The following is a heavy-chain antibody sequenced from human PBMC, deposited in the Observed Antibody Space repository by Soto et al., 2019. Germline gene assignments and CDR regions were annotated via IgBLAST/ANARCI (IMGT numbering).Heavy chain of an antibody. CDR1: GFTFSAYS. Sequence: EVQLVESGGGLVQPGGSLRLSCATSGFTFSAYSMHWVRQAPGKGLEWVSYISSSSSTIYYADSVKGRFTISRENATNTLYLQLNSLRDEDTAVYYCARDVVTAIITYSTGWYTFDYWGQGTLVTVSS. D-gene: IGHD6-19*01. V-gene: IGHV3-48*02. CDR2: ISSSSSTI. J-gene: IGHJ4*02. CDR3: ARDVVTAIITYSTGWYTFDY.